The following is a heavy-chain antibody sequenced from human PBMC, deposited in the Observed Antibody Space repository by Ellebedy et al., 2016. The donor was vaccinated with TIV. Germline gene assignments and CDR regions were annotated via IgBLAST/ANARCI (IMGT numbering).Heavy chain of an antibody. Sequence: SETLSLTCAVYGGSFSGYYWSWIRQPPGKGLEWIGEINHSGSTNYNPSPKSRVTISVDTSKNQFSLRLSSVTAADTAVYYCARDGIIGDFWSGYNWFDPWGQGTLVTVSS. V-gene: IGHV4-34*01. CDR3: ARDGIIGDFWSGYNWFDP. J-gene: IGHJ5*02. D-gene: IGHD3-3*01. CDR1: GGSFSGYY. CDR2: INHSGST.